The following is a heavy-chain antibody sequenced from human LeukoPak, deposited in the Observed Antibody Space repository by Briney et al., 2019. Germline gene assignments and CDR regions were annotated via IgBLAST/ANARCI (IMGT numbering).Heavy chain of an antibody. D-gene: IGHD6-19*01. CDR3: ATLSSGWPPFDY. V-gene: IGHV4-34*01. Sequence: PSETLSLTCAVYGGSFSGYYWSWIRQPQGKGLEWIGEINHSGSTNYNPSLKSRVTISVDTSKNQFSLKLSSVTAADTAVYYCATLSSGWPPFDYWGQGTLVTVSS. CDR2: INHSGST. CDR1: GGSFSGYY. J-gene: IGHJ4*02.